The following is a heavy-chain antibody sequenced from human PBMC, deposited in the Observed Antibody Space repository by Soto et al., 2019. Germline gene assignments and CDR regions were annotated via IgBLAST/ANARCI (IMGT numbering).Heavy chain of an antibody. J-gene: IGHJ6*02. D-gene: IGHD1-1*01. CDR1: GFTFSSYA. CDR2: ISGTGSVT. V-gene: IGHV3-23*01. CDR3: AKGWKVLIGDV. Sequence: EVQLLDSGGELVEPGGSLRLSCAFSGFTFSSYAMTWVRQAPGKGLEWVSAISGTGSVTYYADSVKGRFTISRDNSKNTLYLHMISLGADDTAIYYCAKGWKVLIGDVWGQGTTVTVSS.